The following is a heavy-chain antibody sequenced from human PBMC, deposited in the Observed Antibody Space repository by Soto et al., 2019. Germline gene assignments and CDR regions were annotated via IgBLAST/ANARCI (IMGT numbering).Heavy chain of an antibody. CDR1: GYTFTNYF. V-gene: IGHV1-46*01. J-gene: IGHJ5*02. D-gene: IGHD4-17*01. Sequence: HVQLVQSGAEAKKPGASVKVSCQASGYTFTNYFLHWVRQAPGQGLEWMGIINPDGGGTHYTQKFKGRVTMTRDRSTSTVYMELSSLRSDDTAVYYCARDVTTILELPMGSDPWGQGTLVTVSS. CDR2: INPDGGGT. CDR3: ARDVTTILELPMGSDP.